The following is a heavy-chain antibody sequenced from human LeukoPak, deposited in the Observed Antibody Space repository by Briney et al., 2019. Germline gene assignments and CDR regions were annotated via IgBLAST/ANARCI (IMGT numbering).Heavy chain of an antibody. CDR2: IYFGDSDT. D-gene: IGHD2-2*01. J-gene: IGHJ1*01. Sequence: GESVKISCKASGNNYWIAWVRQMPGKGLEWLGIIYFGDSDTRYSPSFQGQVTISADKSISTAYLQWSSLKASDTAMYYCARQAVPVAKYFQHWGQGTLVTVSS. CDR1: GNNYW. CDR3: ARQAVPVAKYFQH. V-gene: IGHV5-51*01.